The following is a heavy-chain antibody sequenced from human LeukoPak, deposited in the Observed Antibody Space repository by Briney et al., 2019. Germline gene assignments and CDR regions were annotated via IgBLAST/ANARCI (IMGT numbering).Heavy chain of an antibody. CDR2: IGGRDGST. Sequence: GGSLRLSCAASGFTFSSYGTSWVRQAPGKGLEWVSAIGGRDGSTYYADSVKGRFTISRDNSKNTLYVQMNSLRAEDTAVYYCAKGHYYGSGSLDYWGQGTLVTVSS. J-gene: IGHJ4*02. CDR1: GFTFSSYG. CDR3: AKGHYYGSGSLDY. V-gene: IGHV3-23*01. D-gene: IGHD3-10*01.